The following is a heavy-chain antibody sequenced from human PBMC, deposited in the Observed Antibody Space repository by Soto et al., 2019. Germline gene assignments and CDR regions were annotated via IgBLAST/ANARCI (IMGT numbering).Heavy chain of an antibody. J-gene: IGHJ6*02. D-gene: IGHD3-9*01. CDR3: ARGRLYYDILTGYYVDYYYGMDV. V-gene: IGHV6-1*01. CDR2: TYYRSKWYN. CDR1: GDSVSSNSAA. Sequence: SQTLSLTCAISGDSVSSNSAAWNWIRQSPSRGLEWLGRTYYRSKWYNDYAVSVKSRITINPDTSKNQFSLQLNSVTPEYTAVYYCARGRLYYDILTGYYVDYYYGMDVWGQGTTVTVSS.